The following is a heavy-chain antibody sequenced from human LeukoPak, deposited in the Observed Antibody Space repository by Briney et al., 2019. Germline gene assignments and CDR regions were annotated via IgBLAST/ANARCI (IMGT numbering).Heavy chain of an antibody. CDR2: ISGYNGNT. CDR3: AREELPYVWGSYRPDY. D-gene: IGHD3-16*02. CDR1: GYTFTGYY. V-gene: IGHV1-18*04. J-gene: IGHJ4*02. Sequence: ASVKVSCKASGYTFTGYYMHWVRQAPGQGLEWMGWISGYNGNTKYAQQVQGRVTMTTDTSTSTAYMELRSLKSDDTAVYYCAREELPYVWGSYRPDYWGQGTLVAVSS.